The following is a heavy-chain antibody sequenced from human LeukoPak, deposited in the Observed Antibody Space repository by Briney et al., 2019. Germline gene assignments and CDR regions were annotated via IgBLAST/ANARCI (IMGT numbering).Heavy chain of an antibody. CDR3: ARDTRSSGWYSPYDY. J-gene: IGHJ4*02. Sequence: ASVKVSCKASGYTFTSYGISWVRQAPGQGLEWMGWISAYNGNTNYAQKLQGRVTMTTDTSTSTAYMELRSLRSDDTAVYYCARDTRSSGWYSPYDYWGQGTRVTVSS. CDR2: ISAYNGNT. CDR1: GYTFTSYG. V-gene: IGHV1-18*01. D-gene: IGHD6-19*01.